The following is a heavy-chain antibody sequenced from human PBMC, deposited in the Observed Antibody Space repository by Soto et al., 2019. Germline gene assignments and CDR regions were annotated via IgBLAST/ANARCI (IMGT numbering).Heavy chain of an antibody. CDR3: ARGDVGGYSSGWPLNY. V-gene: IGHV4-59*01. J-gene: IGHJ4*02. Sequence: SETLSLTCTVSGGSISSYYWSWIRQPPGKGLEWIGYIYYSGSTNYNPFLKSRVTISVDTSKNQFSLKLSSVTAADTAVYYCARGDVGGYSSGWPLNYWGQGTLVTVSS. CDR2: IYYSGST. CDR1: GGSISSYY. D-gene: IGHD6-19*01.